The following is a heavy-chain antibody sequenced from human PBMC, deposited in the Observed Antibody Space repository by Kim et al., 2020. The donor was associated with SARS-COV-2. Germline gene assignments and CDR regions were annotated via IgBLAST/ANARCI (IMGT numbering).Heavy chain of an antibody. J-gene: IGHJ4*02. CDR1: GGSISSGNHY. D-gene: IGHD3-22*01. CDR3: AGVDGGGYCFDS. V-gene: IGHV4-31*03. Sequence: SETLSLTCTVSGGSISSGNHYWTWIRQHPGKGLEWIGYMYYSGSTYYNPSLKSRVTISLDPSKNHFSLKLSSVTAADTAVYYCAGVDGGGYCFDSWGRGTLVTVSS. CDR2: MYYSGST.